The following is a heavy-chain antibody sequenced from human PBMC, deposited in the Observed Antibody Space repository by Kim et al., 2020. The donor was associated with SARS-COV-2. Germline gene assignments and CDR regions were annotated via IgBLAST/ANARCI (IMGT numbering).Heavy chain of an antibody. Sequence: SETLSLTCAVYGGSFSGYYWSWIRQPPGKGLEWIAEINHSGSTNYNPSLKSRVTISVDTSKNQFSLKLSSVTAADTAVYYCASRRGSSGYYYYPLNYWGQGTLVTVSS. CDR3: ASRRGSSGYYYYPLNY. D-gene: IGHD3-22*01. CDR1: GGSFSGYY. J-gene: IGHJ4*02. V-gene: IGHV4-34*01. CDR2: INHSGST.